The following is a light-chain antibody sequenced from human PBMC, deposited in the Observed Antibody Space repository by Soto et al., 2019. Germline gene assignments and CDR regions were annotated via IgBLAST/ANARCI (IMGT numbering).Light chain of an antibody. J-gene: IGKJ5*01. CDR2: LGS. CDR1: HSLLHSNSNTY. Sequence: IALTQSPTYLPVTPGEPASISCTSSHSLLHSNSNTYLAWYLQKPGQSPQLLIYLGSNRAPGVSDRFSGGGSGTHFTLNISRVQAEDVGIYFCMQPLQIPITFGQGTRLENK. CDR3: MQPLQIPIT. V-gene: IGKV2-28*01.